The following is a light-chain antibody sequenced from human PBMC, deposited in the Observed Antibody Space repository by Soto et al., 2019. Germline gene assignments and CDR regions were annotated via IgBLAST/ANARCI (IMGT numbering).Light chain of an antibody. J-gene: IGKJ1*01. CDR3: QQYKSYPWT. V-gene: IGKV1-5*03. Sequence: DIQMTQSPSTLSASVGDRVTITCRASQTLSDYLAWYQQKPGKAPKFLIYRVSTLESGVPSRFSGAGSGTEFRITSSCLQPDDFATYYCQQYKSYPWTFGQGTKVEIK. CDR2: RVS. CDR1: QTLSDY.